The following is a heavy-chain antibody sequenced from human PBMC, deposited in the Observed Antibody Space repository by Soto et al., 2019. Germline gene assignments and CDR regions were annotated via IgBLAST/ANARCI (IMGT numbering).Heavy chain of an antibody. Sequence: SETLSLTCTVSGGSISSGGYYWSWIRQHPGKGLEWIGYIYYSGSTYYNPSLKSRVTISVDTSKNQFSLKLSSVTAADTAVYYCARLGFGEFIHFDYWGQGTLVTVSS. CDR1: GGSISSGGYY. V-gene: IGHV4-31*03. J-gene: IGHJ4*02. D-gene: IGHD3-10*01. CDR3: ARLGFGEFIHFDY. CDR2: IYYSGST.